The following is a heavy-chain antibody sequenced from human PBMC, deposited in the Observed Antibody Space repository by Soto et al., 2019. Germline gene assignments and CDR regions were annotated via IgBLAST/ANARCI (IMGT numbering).Heavy chain of an antibody. J-gene: IGHJ6*03. CDR1: GGSISSYY. Sequence: SSETLSLTCTVSGGSISSYYWSWIRQPPGKGLEWIGYIYYSGSTNYNPSLKSRVTISVDTSKNQFPLKLSSVTAADTAVYYCAGKPDSSSTPASFSRADYYCYYMDVWGKGTTVTVSS. CDR2: IYYSGST. D-gene: IGHD6-6*01. V-gene: IGHV4-59*01. CDR3: AGKPDSSSTPASFSRADYYCYYMDV.